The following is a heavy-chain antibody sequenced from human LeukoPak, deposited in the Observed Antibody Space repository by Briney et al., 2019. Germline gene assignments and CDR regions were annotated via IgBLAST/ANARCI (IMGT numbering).Heavy chain of an antibody. CDR2: IYRDGSS. V-gene: IGHV3-66*01. Sequence: GGSLRLSCVASGLSVSSNYMSWVRQAPGKGLEWVSVIYRDGSSYYAESVKGRFTISRDNAKNSLYLQMNSLRAEDTAVYYCARENFYDSSGYDAFDIWGQGTMVTVSS. CDR1: GLSVSSNY. CDR3: ARENFYDSSGYDAFDI. D-gene: IGHD3-22*01. J-gene: IGHJ3*02.